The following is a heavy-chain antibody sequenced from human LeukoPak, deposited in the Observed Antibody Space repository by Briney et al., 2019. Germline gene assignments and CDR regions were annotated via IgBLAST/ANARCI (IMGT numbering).Heavy chain of an antibody. V-gene: IGHV1-2*02. Sequence: RASVKVSCKASGYTFTGYYMHWVRQAPGQGLEWMGWINPNSGGTNYAQKFQGRVTMTRDTSISTAYMELSRLRSDDTAVYYCARKGYCSSTSCPNWFDPWGQGTLVTVSS. CDR2: INPNSGGT. D-gene: IGHD2-2*01. CDR3: ARKGYCSSTSCPNWFDP. CDR1: GYTFTGYY. J-gene: IGHJ5*02.